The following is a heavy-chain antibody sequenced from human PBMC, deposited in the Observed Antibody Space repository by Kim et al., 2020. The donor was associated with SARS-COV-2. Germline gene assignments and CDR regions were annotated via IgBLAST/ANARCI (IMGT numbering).Heavy chain of an antibody. CDR1: GFTFSSYA. V-gene: IGHV3-23*01. D-gene: IGHD3-10*01. CDR2: ISGSGGST. CDR3: AKDGYGSGSYAVVFDY. Sequence: GGSLRLSCAASGFTFSSYAMSWVRQAPGKGLEWVSAISGSGGSTYYADSVKGRFTISRDNSKNTLYLQMNSLRAEDTAVYYCAKDGYGSGSYAVVFDYWGQGTLVTVSS. J-gene: IGHJ4*02.